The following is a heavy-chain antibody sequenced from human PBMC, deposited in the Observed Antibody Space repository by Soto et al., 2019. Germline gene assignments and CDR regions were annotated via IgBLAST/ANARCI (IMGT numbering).Heavy chain of an antibody. J-gene: IGHJ4*02. D-gene: IGHD4-17*01. Sequence: EVQLVESGGGLVQPGGSLRLSCAASGFTFSSYWMHWVRQAPGKGLGWVSGLNSDGSSTSYADSVKGRFTISRDNAKNRLDLQPIRLGAEDWAVYYCAHSKRALTTKDGGQGTLVTVSS. CDR1: GFTFSSYW. CDR3: AHSKRALTTKD. V-gene: IGHV3-74*01. CDR2: LNSDGSST.